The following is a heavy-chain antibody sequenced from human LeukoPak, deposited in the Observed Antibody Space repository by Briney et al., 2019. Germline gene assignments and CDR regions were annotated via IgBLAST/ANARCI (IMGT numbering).Heavy chain of an antibody. J-gene: IGHJ4*02. CDR3: ARAVGMVRGVIDY. CDR1: GGFISGNSYF. Sequence: SETLSLTCTVSGGFISGNSYFWGWIRQPPGNGLEWIGSIYYSGSTNYNPSLKSRVTISIDTSKNQLSLKLSSVTAADTAVYYCARAVGMVRGVIDYWGLGTLVTVSS. CDR2: IYYSGST. D-gene: IGHD3-10*01. V-gene: IGHV4-39*01.